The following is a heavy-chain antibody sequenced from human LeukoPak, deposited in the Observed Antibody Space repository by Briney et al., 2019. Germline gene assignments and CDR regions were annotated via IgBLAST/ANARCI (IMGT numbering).Heavy chain of an antibody. V-gene: IGHV1-69*05. Sequence: SVKVSCKASGGTFSSYAISWVRQAPGQGLEWMGGIIPIFGTANYAQKFQGRVTITTDESTSTAYMELSSLRSEDTAVYYCARDRVAAAGTVDYWGQGTLVTVSS. J-gene: IGHJ4*02. CDR1: GGTFSSYA. CDR2: IIPIFGTA. CDR3: ARDRVAAAGTVDY. D-gene: IGHD6-13*01.